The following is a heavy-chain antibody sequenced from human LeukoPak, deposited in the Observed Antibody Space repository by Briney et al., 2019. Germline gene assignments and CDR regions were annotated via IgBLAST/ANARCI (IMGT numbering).Heavy chain of an antibody. CDR3: ARGTVVVPAALFRRMGDNWFDP. Sequence: SSETLSLTCAVSGGSFSRGGYSWSWIRQPPGKGLEWIGYIHHSGSTNYNPSLKSRLTISLDTSKNQFSLKLTSMTAADTAVYYCARGTVVVPAALFRRMGDNWFDPWGQGTLVTVSS. J-gene: IGHJ5*02. CDR1: GGSFSRGGYS. CDR2: IHHSGST. V-gene: IGHV4-30-2*01. D-gene: IGHD2-2*01.